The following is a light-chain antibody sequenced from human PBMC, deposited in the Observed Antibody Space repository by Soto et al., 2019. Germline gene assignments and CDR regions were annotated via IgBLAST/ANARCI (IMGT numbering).Light chain of an antibody. Sequence: DIHMTQSPSTLSASVGDRVTITCRASQSITRWLAWYQQKPGKAPNLLIYKTASLESGVPSRFSGSGSGTESTPPTSSLLQDDVATYYCQQQSDCSPTFGQGTKVEIK. V-gene: IGKV1-5*03. CDR1: QSITRW. CDR2: KTA. CDR3: QQQSDCSPT. J-gene: IGKJ1*01.